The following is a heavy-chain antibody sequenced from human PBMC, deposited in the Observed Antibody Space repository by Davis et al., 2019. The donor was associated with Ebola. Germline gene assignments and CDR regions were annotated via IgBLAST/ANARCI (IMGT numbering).Heavy chain of an antibody. V-gene: IGHV3-23*01. CDR3: AKGSIAVALFDY. D-gene: IGHD6-19*01. Sequence: GGSLRLSCAASGFTFSNYAMSWVRQAPGKGLEWVSTITSGGDNTYYADSVQGRFTISRDNSKKTLYLQMNSLRAEDTAVYYCAKGSIAVALFDYWGQGTLVTVSS. J-gene: IGHJ4*02. CDR1: GFTFSNYA. CDR2: ITSGGDNT.